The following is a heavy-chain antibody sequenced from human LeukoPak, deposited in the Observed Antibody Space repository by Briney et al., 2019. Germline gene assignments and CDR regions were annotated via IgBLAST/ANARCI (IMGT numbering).Heavy chain of an antibody. V-gene: IGHV4-39*01. CDR3: ARQARVVPAAIRRGDIDY. J-gene: IGHJ4*02. Sequence: SETLSLTCTVSGGSISSSSYYWGWIRQPPGKGLEWIGSIYYSGSTYYNPSLKSRVTISVDTSKNQFPLKLSSVTAADTAVYYCARQARVVPAAIRRGDIDYWGQGTLVTVSS. CDR1: GGSISSSSYY. CDR2: IYYSGST. D-gene: IGHD2-2*01.